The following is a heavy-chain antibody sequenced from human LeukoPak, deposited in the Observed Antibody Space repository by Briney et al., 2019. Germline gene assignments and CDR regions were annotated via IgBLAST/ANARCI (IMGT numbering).Heavy chain of an antibody. CDR2: ISTKNGYT. CDR1: GYTSTDYL. CDR3: AREKLWFGEFPFDN. D-gene: IGHD3-10*01. Sequence: ASVRVSCKASGYTSTDYLINWVRQAPGQGLEWVGSISTKNGYTKLAQKFQGRVAMTKDTSANTIYMDLKSLTFDDTAVYYCAREKLWFGEFPFDNWGQGTLVSVSS. J-gene: IGHJ4*01. V-gene: IGHV1-18*01.